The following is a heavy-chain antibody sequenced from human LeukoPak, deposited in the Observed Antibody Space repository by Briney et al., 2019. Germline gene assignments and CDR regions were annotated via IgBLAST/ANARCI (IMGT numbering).Heavy chain of an antibody. Sequence: GESLKISCKGSGYSFTSYWIGWVRQAPGQGLEWMGWISAYNGNTNYAQKLQGRVTMTTDTSTSTAYMELRSLRSDDTAVYYCARDTYDSSGYYRYLDYWGQGTLVTVSS. CDR1: GYSFTSYW. CDR3: ARDTYDSSGYYRYLDY. J-gene: IGHJ4*02. V-gene: IGHV1-18*04. D-gene: IGHD3-22*01. CDR2: ISAYNGNT.